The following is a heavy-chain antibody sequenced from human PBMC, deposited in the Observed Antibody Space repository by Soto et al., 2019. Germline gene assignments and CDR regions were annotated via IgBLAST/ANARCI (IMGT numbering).Heavy chain of an antibody. CDR2: INAGNGNT. Sequence: QVPLVQSGAEVKKPGASVKVSCKASGYTFTSYAMHWVRQAPGQRLEWMGWINAGNGNTKYSQKFQGRVTITRDTSASTAYMELSSLRSEDTAVYYCARDLGYYYDSSGYVDYWGQGTLVTVSS. CDR1: GYTFTSYA. D-gene: IGHD3-22*01. V-gene: IGHV1-3*01. J-gene: IGHJ4*02. CDR3: ARDLGYYYDSSGYVDY.